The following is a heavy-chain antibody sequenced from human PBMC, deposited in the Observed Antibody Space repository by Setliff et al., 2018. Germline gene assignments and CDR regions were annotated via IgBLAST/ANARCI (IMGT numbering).Heavy chain of an antibody. Sequence: SETLSLTCTVSSGSISSDNYYWGWIRQPPGKGLEWIGTLSYNGNAYYTPSLKSRVTISIDTSRNQFSLELSSVTAADTAVYYCARHTIAMSTIISYFDYWGQGTLVTVSS. CDR3: ARHTIAMSTIISYFDY. V-gene: IGHV4-39*01. CDR1: SGSISSDNYY. D-gene: IGHD3-10*01. CDR2: LSYNGNA. J-gene: IGHJ4*02.